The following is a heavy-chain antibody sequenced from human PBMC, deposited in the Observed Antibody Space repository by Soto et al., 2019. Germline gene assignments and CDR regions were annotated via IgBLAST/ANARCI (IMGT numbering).Heavy chain of an antibody. Sequence: QVHLQESGPGLVKPSGTLSLICTVSGGSIHSRNRWRWVRQSPAKVLEWIGEISHTGSTNYSPSLDSRVTISLDKSNNQFSLNLRSMTAAGAAVYYCANTRGLGLLDVWGTGTGVTVSS. CDR1: GGSIHSRNR. D-gene: IGHD3-9*01. J-gene: IGHJ6*04. CDR3: ANTRGLGLLDV. V-gene: IGHV4-4*02. CDR2: ISHTGST.